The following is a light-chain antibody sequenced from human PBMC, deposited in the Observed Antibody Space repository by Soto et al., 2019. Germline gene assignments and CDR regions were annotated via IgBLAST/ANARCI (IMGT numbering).Light chain of an antibody. CDR2: DVS. CDR1: SSDVGGYNY. CDR3: SSYANSNTQV. V-gene: IGLV2-14*03. Sequence: SALTQPASVSGSPGQSITVSCIVTSSDVGGYNYVSWYQQHPGKAPKLMIHDVSNRPSGVSDRFSGSKSGNTASLAISGLQAEDEAYYYCSSYANSNTQVFGGGTKVTVL. J-gene: IGLJ2*01.